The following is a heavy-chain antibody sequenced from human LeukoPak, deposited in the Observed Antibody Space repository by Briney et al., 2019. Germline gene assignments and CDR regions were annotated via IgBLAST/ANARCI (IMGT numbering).Heavy chain of an antibody. J-gene: IGHJ5*02. Sequence: GSSVKVSCKASGGTFSSHAISWVRQAPGQGLEWMGRIIPIFGTANYAHKFQGRVTITTDESTSKAYMELSSLRSEDTAVYYCARDKLGTVAGNINWFDPWGQGTLVTVSS. V-gene: IGHV1-69*05. CDR1: GGTFSSHA. CDR3: ARDKLGTVAGNINWFDP. D-gene: IGHD6-19*01. CDR2: IIPIFGTA.